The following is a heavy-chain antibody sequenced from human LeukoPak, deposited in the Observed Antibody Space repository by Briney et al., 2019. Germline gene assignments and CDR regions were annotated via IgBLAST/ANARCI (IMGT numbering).Heavy chain of an antibody. D-gene: IGHD1-26*01. V-gene: IGHV4-39*01. CDR3: ARRELNWYFDL. CDR2: IYYSGST. Sequence: SETLSLICTVSGVSISSSSYYWGWIRQPPGKGLEWIGSIYYSGSTYYNPSLKSRVTISVDTSKNQFSLKLSSVTAADTAVYYCARRELNWYFDLWGRGTLVTVSS. J-gene: IGHJ2*01. CDR1: GVSISSSSYY.